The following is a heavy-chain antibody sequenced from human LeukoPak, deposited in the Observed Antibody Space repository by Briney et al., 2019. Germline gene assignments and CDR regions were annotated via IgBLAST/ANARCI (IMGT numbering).Heavy chain of an antibody. CDR2: STYDGSNK. D-gene: IGHD2-8*01. CDR3: STETMYAALDD. J-gene: IGHJ4*01. Sequence: GGSLRLSCAASGFTFSSYAMHWVRQAPGKGLEXXAVSTYDGSNKYYADSVKGRFTISRDNSKNTLYLQMNSLRAEDTAVYYCSTETMYAALDDCGQGTPVTVSS. CDR1: GFTFSSYA. V-gene: IGHV3-30*04.